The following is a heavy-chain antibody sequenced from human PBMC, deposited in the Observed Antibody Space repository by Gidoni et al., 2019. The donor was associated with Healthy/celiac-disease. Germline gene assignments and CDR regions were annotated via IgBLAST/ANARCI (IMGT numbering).Heavy chain of an antibody. V-gene: IGHV3-7*03. Sequence: EVQLVESGGGLVQPGGSLRLSCAASGFTLSSYWMSWVRQAPGKGLEWVANIKQDGSEKYYVDSVKGRFTISRDNAKNSLYLQMNSLRAEDTAVYYCATVSSSWYSSAFDIWGQGTMVTVSS. D-gene: IGHD6-13*01. CDR2: IKQDGSEK. CDR1: GFTLSSYW. J-gene: IGHJ3*02. CDR3: ATVSSSWYSSAFDI.